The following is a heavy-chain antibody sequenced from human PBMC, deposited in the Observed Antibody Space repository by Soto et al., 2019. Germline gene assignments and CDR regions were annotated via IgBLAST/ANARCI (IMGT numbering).Heavy chain of an antibody. J-gene: IGHJ5*02. CDR1: GGSISSSSYY. D-gene: IGHD5-12*01. CDR2: IYYSGST. Sequence: PSETLSLTCTVSGGSISSSSYYWGWIRQPPGKGLEWIGSIYYSGSTYYNPSLKSRVTIPVDTSKNQFSLKLSSVTAADTAVYYCARHDLIPSGYDYSWFDPWGQGTLVTVSS. V-gene: IGHV4-39*01. CDR3: ARHDLIPSGYDYSWFDP.